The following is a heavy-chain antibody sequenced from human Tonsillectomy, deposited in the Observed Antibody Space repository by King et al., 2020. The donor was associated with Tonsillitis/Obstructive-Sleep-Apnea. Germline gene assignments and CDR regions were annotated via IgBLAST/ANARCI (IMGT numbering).Heavy chain of an antibody. V-gene: IGHV5-51*01. J-gene: IGHJ4*02. CDR1: GYSFTSYW. CDR2: IYPGDSDT. CDR3: ARSGADCSGGSCDPAGVDY. Sequence: QLVQSGAEVKKPGESLKISCKGSGYSFTSYWIAWVRQMPGKGLEWRGIIYPGDSDTRYSPSFQGQVTISADKSISTAYLQWSSLKASDTAMYYCARSGADCSGGSCDPAGVDYWGQGTLVTVSS. D-gene: IGHD2-15*01.